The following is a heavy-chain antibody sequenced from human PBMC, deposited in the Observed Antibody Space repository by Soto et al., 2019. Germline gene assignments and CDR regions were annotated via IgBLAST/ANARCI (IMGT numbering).Heavy chain of an antibody. CDR3: ARVIVVVPAALHDAFDI. D-gene: IGHD2-2*01. Sequence: QVQLVQSGAEVKKPGASVKVSCKASGYTFTSYDINWVRQATGQGLEWMGWMNPNSGNTGYAQKFQGRVTMTRNTSISTVYMELSSLRSEDTAVYYCARVIVVVPAALHDAFDIWGQGTMVAVSS. J-gene: IGHJ3*02. CDR1: GYTFTSYD. CDR2: MNPNSGNT. V-gene: IGHV1-8*01.